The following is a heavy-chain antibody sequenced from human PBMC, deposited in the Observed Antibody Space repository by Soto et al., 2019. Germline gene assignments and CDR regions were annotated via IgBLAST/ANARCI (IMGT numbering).Heavy chain of an antibody. J-gene: IGHJ6*02. V-gene: IGHV1-69*01. Sequence: QMQLAQSGAEVKKPGSSVKVSCKASGYTFNSYPLNWVRQAPGQGLEWIGGIVPIFGRPHYAEHLRGRDAITADESSDTAFVELTSLTFNDTATYYCASFPFRHGQYYNNLDVDVWGQGTTVIVSS. CDR2: IVPIFGRP. CDR1: GYTFNSYP. D-gene: IGHD3-10*01. CDR3: ASFPFRHGQYYNNLDVDV.